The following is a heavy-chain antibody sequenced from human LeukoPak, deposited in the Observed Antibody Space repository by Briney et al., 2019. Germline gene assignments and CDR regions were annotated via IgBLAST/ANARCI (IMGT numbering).Heavy chain of an antibody. CDR3: AREDSGYYYYGMDV. J-gene: IGHJ6*02. V-gene: IGHV4-4*07. D-gene: IGHD1-26*01. CDR2: IYTSGGT. Sequence: SETLSLTCTVSGGSISSYYWSWIRQPAGKGLEWIGRIYTSGGTNYNPSLKSRVTMSVETSKNQFSLKLSSVTAADTAVYYCAREDSGYYYYGMDVWGQGTTVTVSS. CDR1: GGSISSYY.